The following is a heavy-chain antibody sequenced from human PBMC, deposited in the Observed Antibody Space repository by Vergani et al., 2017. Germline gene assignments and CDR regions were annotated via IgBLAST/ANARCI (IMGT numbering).Heavy chain of an antibody. CDR1: GYTLTELS. CDR2: FDPEDGET. V-gene: IGHV1-24*01. Sequence: QVQLVQSGAEVKKPGASVKVSCKVSGYTLTELSMHWVRQAPGKGLEWMGGFDPEDGETIYAQKFQGIVTMTEDTSTDTAYMELSSLRSEDTAVYYCATDVSPYCSSTSYYGLGVWGQGTMVTVSS. CDR3: ATDVSPYCSSTSYYGLGV. D-gene: IGHD2-2*01. J-gene: IGHJ3*01.